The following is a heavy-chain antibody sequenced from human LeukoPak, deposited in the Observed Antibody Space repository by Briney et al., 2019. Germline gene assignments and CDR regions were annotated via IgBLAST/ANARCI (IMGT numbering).Heavy chain of an antibody. D-gene: IGHD3-22*01. CDR1: GYTLTELS. CDR2: FDPEDGET. CDR3: ATRITMIVVVIPDDAFDI. Sequence: ASVKVSCKVSGYTLTELSMHWVRQAPGKGLEWMGGFDPEDGETIYAQEFQGRVTMTEDTSTDTAYMELSSLRSEDTAVYYCATRITMIVVVIPDDAFDIWGQGTMVTVSS. V-gene: IGHV1-24*01. J-gene: IGHJ3*02.